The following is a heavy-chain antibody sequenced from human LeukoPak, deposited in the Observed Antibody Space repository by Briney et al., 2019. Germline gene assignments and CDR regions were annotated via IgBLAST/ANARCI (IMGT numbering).Heavy chain of an antibody. CDR1: GGSISSYY. CDR3: ARTTESYDRSGYWVYSFDY. CDR2: IYYSWST. V-gene: IGHV4-59*01. Sequence: SETLSLTRTVSGGSISSYYWSWMRQPPGQGLEWVGYIYYSWSTKYNPSLRSQVTISANRSENQLAVMVSAVTAAHAAGYYCARTTESYDRSGYWVYSFDYWGQGNLVTVSS. D-gene: IGHD3-22*01. J-gene: IGHJ4*02.